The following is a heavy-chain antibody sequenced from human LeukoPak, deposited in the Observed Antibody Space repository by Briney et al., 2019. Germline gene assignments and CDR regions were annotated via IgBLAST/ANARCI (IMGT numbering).Heavy chain of an antibody. CDR2: ISYDGSNK. V-gene: IGHV3-30*18. CDR3: AKSFVVVVHYYYGMDV. J-gene: IGHJ6*02. Sequence: PGGSLRLSCAASGFTFSSYGMHWVRQAPGKGLEWVAVISYDGSNKYYADSVKGRFTISRDNSKNTLYLQMNSLRAEDTAVYYCAKSFVVVVHYYYGMDVWGQGTTVTVSS. CDR1: GFTFSSYG. D-gene: IGHD2-15*01.